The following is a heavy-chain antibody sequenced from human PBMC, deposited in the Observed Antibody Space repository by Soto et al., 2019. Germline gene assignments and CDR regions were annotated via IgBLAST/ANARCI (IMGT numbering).Heavy chain of an antibody. Sequence: ASVKVSCKASGYTFTGYYMHWVRQAPGKGLEWMGGFDPEDGETIYAQKFQGRVTMTEDTSTDTAYMELSSLRSEDTAVYYCATEKIAAAGICWFDPWGQGTLVTVSS. CDR1: GYTFTGYY. CDR2: FDPEDGET. V-gene: IGHV1-24*01. CDR3: ATEKIAAAGICWFDP. J-gene: IGHJ5*02. D-gene: IGHD6-13*01.